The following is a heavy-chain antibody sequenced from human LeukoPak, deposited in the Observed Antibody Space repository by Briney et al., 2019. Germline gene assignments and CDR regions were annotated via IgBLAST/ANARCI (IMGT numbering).Heavy chain of an antibody. D-gene: IGHD3-9*01. CDR3: ARGRDYDILTGYLSYYYYGMDV. V-gene: IGHV1-3*01. J-gene: IGHJ6*04. Sequence: GASVKVSCKASGYTFTSYGMHWVRQAPGQRLEWMGWINAGSGNTKNSQKSQGRVTITRDTSASTAYMELSSLRSEDTAVYYCARGRDYDILTGYLSYYYYGMDVWGKGTTVTVSS. CDR1: GYTFTSYG. CDR2: INAGSGNT.